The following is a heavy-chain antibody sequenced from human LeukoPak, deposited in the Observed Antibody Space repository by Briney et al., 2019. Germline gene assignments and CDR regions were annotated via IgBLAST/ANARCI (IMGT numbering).Heavy chain of an antibody. CDR2: IYYSGST. D-gene: IGHD1-26*01. V-gene: IGHV4-39*01. CDR1: GGSISSSSYY. CDR3: ARPTTGSPRYFDY. Sequence: PSETLSLTCTVSGGSISSSSYYWGWIRQPPGKGLEWIGSIYYSGSTYYNPSLKSPVTISVDTSKNQFSLKLSSVTAADTAVYYCARPTTGSPRYFDYWGQGTLVTVSS. J-gene: IGHJ4*02.